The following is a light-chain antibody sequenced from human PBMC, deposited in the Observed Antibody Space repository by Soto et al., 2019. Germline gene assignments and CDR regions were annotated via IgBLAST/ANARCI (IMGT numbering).Light chain of an antibody. CDR1: QSVSSSY. J-gene: IGKJ2*01. V-gene: IGKV3-20*01. CDR2: RAS. Sequence: EIVLTQSPGTLSLSPGERATLSCRASQSVSSSYLAWYQQKPGQAPRLLIYRASSMATGIPDRFSGSGSGTDFTLTISTLEPEDLAVYYCQQYGSSPNTFGQGTKLEIK. CDR3: QQYGSSPNT.